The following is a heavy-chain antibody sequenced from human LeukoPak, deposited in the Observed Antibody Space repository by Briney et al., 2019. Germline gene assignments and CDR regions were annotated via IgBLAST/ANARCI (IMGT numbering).Heavy chain of an antibody. CDR3: ATTKYSSSPKDN. Sequence: ASVKVSCKVSGYTLTELSMHWVRQAPGKGLEWMGGFDPEDGETIYAQKFQGRVTMTEDTSTDTAYMELSSLRAEDTAVYYCATTKYSSSPKDNWGQGTLVTVSS. CDR1: GYTLTELS. J-gene: IGHJ4*02. D-gene: IGHD6-13*01. CDR2: FDPEDGET. V-gene: IGHV1-24*01.